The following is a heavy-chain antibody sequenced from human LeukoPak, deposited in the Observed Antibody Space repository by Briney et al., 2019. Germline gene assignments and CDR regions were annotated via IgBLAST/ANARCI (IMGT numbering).Heavy chain of an antibody. D-gene: IGHD3-10*01. CDR2: ISGSGGST. CDR1: GFTFSSYA. V-gene: IGHV3-23*01. Sequence: GGSLRLSCAASGFTFSSYAMSWVRQAPGKGLEWVSAISGSGGSTYYADSVKGRFTISRDNSKNTLYLQMNNLRAEDTALYYCARDGYGSGSYGWFDPWGQGTLVTVSS. CDR3: ARDGYGSGSYGWFDP. J-gene: IGHJ5*02.